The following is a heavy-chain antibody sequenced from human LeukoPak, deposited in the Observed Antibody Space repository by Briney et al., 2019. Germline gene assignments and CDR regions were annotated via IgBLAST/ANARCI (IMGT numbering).Heavy chain of an antibody. CDR3: ARVRIAGDYFDY. D-gene: IGHD1-14*01. Sequence: GGSLRLSCAASGFTFDDYAMHWVRQAPGKGLEWVSSISWNSGSIGYADSVKGRFTISRDNAKNSLYLQMNSLRAEDTAVYYCARVRIAGDYFDYWGQGTLVTVSS. CDR2: ISWNSGSI. J-gene: IGHJ4*02. V-gene: IGHV3-9*01. CDR1: GFTFDDYA.